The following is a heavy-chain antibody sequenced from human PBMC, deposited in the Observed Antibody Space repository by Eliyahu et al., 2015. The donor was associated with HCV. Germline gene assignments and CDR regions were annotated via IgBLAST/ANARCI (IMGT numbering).Heavy chain of an antibody. V-gene: IGHV3-23*01. J-gene: IGHJ6*02. CDR3: VRGPEGLLPLAGHYSYYYGLDV. Sequence: EAQLLDSGGGLVQPGGSLXLSCRXXGFXXSTYGVSWVRQAPGKGLEWVSSIGGSGTTTYYADSVKGRFTISRDNSENTMSLEMSSLRAEDTALYYCVRGPEGLLPLAGHYSYYYGLDVWGQGTTVTVSS. CDR2: IGGSGTTT. CDR1: GFXXSTYG. D-gene: IGHD2-15*01.